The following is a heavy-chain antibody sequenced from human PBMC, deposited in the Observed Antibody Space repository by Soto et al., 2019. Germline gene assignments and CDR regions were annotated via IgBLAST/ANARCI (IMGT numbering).Heavy chain of an antibody. J-gene: IGHJ6*02. V-gene: IGHV1-69*02. D-gene: IGHD5-12*01. CDR3: ASGHNVDIVATPWEGMDV. CDR2: IIPILGIA. CDR1: GGTFSSYT. Sequence: QVQLVQSGAEVKKPGSSVKVSCKASGGTFSSYTISWVRQAPGQGLEWMGRIIPILGIANYAQKFQGRVTITADKSTSTAYMELSSLRSEDTAVYYCASGHNVDIVATPWEGMDVWGQGTTVTVSS.